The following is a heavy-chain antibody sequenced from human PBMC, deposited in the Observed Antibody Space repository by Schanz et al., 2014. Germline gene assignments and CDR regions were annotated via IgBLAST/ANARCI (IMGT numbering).Heavy chain of an antibody. CDR1: GASISSTTYY. CDR3: ARHHDFWSGPDGRYLDL. CDR2: IYYSGNT. Sequence: QLQLQESGPGLVKPSETLSLTCSVSGASISSTTYYWGWVRQPPGKGLEWIGNIYYSGNTYYNPSLESRVTVSIDTPRTQFSLTLTSVTAADTAVYYCARHHDFWSGPDGRYLDLWGQGTLVTVSS. V-gene: IGHV4-39*01. D-gene: IGHD3-3*01. J-gene: IGHJ4*02.